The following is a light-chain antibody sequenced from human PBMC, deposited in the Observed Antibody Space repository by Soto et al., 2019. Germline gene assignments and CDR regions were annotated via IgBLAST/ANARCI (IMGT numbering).Light chain of an antibody. CDR1: SSNIGAGYN. CDR3: QSYDSSLGGWL. Sequence: QSVLTQPPSVSGAPGQRVTISCTGSSSNIGAGYNVHWYQQVPGTAPKLLIYGDSNRPSGVPDRFSGSKSGTSASLAITGLQAEDEGDYYCQSYDSSLGGWLFGGGTKLTVL. CDR2: GDS. V-gene: IGLV1-40*01. J-gene: IGLJ3*02.